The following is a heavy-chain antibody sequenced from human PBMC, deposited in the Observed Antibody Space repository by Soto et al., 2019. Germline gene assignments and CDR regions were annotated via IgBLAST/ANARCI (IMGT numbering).Heavy chain of an antibody. Sequence: GGSLRLSCAASGFTFSSYGMHWVRQAPGKGLEWVAVISYDGSNKYYADSVKGRFTISRDNSKNTLYLQMNSLRAEDTAVYYCAKGYYDSSGIDAFDIWGQGTMVTVSS. V-gene: IGHV3-30*18. D-gene: IGHD3-22*01. CDR2: ISYDGSNK. CDR1: GFTFSSYG. CDR3: AKGYYDSSGIDAFDI. J-gene: IGHJ3*02.